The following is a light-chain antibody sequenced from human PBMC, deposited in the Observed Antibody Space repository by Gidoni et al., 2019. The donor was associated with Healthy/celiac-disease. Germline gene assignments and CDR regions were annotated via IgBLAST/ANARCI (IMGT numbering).Light chain of an antibody. Sequence: DIQMTQSPSTLSASVGDRVTITCRTSQGISSWLAWYQQKPGKDPKLLIYDASSLESGVPSRFSGSGSGTEFTLTISRLQPDDFATYYCQQYNSYSVTFGQGTKVEIK. CDR3: QQYNSYSVT. V-gene: IGKV1-5*01. J-gene: IGKJ1*01. CDR2: DAS. CDR1: QGISSW.